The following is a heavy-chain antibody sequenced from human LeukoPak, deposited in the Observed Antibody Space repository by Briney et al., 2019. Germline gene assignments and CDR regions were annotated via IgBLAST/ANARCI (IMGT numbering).Heavy chain of an antibody. CDR2: IYYSGST. V-gene: IGHV4-39*01. CDR1: GGSISSSNYY. D-gene: IGHD3-22*01. CDR3: ARHLFGSGYYPDY. Sequence: PSETLSLTCTVSGGSISSSNYYWGWIRQPPGKGLEWIGTIYYSGSTYYNPSLKTRVTISVDTSKKQSSLKLSSVTAADTAVYYCARHLFGSGYYPDYWGQGTLVTVSS. J-gene: IGHJ4*02.